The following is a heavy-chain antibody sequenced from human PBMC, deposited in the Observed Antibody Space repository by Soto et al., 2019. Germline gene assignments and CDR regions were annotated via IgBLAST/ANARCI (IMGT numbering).Heavy chain of an antibody. Sequence: EVQLVESGGGLVQPGGSLRLSCAASGFTFSSYDMHWVRQATGKGLEWVSAIGTAGDTYYPGYVKGRFTISRENAKNSLYLQMNSLRAGDTAVYYCARAQGQYYDILTGYSSPSVDGMDVWGQWTTVTVSS. D-gene: IGHD3-9*01. CDR3: ARAQGQYYDILTGYSSPSVDGMDV. CDR2: IGTAGDT. CDR1: GFTFSSYD. V-gene: IGHV3-13*01. J-gene: IGHJ6*02.